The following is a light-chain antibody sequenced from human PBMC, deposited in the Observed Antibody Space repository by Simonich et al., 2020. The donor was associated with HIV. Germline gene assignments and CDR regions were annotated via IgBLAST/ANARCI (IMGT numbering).Light chain of an antibody. CDR2: DVD. Sequence: QSALTQPASVSGSPGQSITISCTGTSSDVGGYNFVSWYQQHPGKAPKLMIYDVDKRPSGVSTRFAGSKSGNTASLTISGLQAEDDADYYCSSYTISSTWVFGGGTKLTVL. CDR3: SSYTISSTWV. V-gene: IGLV2-14*01. J-gene: IGLJ3*02. CDR1: SSDVGGYNF.